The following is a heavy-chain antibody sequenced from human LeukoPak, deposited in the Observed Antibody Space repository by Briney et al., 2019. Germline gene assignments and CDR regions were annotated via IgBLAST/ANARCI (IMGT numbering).Heavy chain of an antibody. CDR3: ARTNYHDSSGFYDY. CDR1: GYTFTSYY. CDR2: INPTGGST. D-gene: IGHD3-22*01. J-gene: IGHJ4*02. Sequence: GASVKVSCKASGYTFTSYYMHWVRQAPGQGLEWMGIINPTGGSTRYAEKFQGRATVTRDTSTSTVYMELSSLRSEGTAIYYCARTNYHDSSGFYDYWGQGTLVTVSS. V-gene: IGHV1-46*01.